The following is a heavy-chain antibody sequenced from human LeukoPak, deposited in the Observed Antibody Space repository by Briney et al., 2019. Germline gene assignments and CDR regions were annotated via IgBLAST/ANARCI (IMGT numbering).Heavy chain of an antibody. D-gene: IGHD6-19*01. V-gene: IGHV3-23*01. CDR2: ISGSGGGT. J-gene: IGHJ4*02. CDR3: AKTTTGYSSGRYPGWPIDY. Sequence: GGSLRLSCAASGFTFSSYAVSWVRQPPGKGLEWVSAISGSGGGTYYADSVKGRFTISRDNSKNTVYLQMSSLSTEDTAVYHCAKTTTGYSSGRYPGWPIDYWGQGALVSVSS. CDR1: GFTFSSYA.